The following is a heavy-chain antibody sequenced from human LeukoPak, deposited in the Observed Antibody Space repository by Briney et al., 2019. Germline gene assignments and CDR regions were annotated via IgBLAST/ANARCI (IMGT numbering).Heavy chain of an antibody. CDR1: GGSFSGYY. Sequence: PSETLSLTCAVYGGSFSGYYWSWIRQPPGKGLEWIGEINHSGSTNYNPSLKSRVTISVDTSKNQFSLKLSSVTAADTAVHYCARVIRASSSWYLAFDIWGQGTMVTVSS. D-gene: IGHD6-13*01. CDR3: ARVIRASSSWYLAFDI. J-gene: IGHJ3*02. CDR2: INHSGST. V-gene: IGHV4-34*01.